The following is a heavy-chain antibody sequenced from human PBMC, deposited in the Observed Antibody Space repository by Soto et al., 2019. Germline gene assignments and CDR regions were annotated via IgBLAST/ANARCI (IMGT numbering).Heavy chain of an antibody. Sequence: PGGSLRLSCAASGFTFSSYGRHWVRQAPGKGLEWVAVISYDGSNKYYADSVKGRFTISRDNSKNTLYLQMNSLRAEDTAVYYCAKDPDTAMVTPSLGDYWGQGTLVTVYS. CDR3: AKDPDTAMVTPSLGDY. CDR2: ISYDGSNK. J-gene: IGHJ4*02. D-gene: IGHD5-18*01. V-gene: IGHV3-30*18. CDR1: GFTFSSYG.